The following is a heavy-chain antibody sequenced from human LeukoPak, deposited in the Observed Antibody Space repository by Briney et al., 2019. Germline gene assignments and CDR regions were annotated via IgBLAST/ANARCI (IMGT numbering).Heavy chain of an antibody. CDR2: ISWDGGST. J-gene: IGHJ3*02. V-gene: IGHV3-43*01. CDR3: ASWCSSTSCYLPGAFDI. D-gene: IGHD2-2*01. CDR1: GFTFDDYT. Sequence: GGSLRLSCAASGFTFDDYTMHWVRQAPGKGPEWVSLISWDGGSTYYADSVKGRFTISRDNSKNSLYLQMNSLRAEDTAVYYCASWCSSTSCYLPGAFDIWGQGTMVTVSS.